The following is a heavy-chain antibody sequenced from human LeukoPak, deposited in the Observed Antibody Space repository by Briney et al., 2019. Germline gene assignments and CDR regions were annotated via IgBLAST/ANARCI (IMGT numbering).Heavy chain of an antibody. CDR3: ARGESVAMGSIDY. J-gene: IGHJ4*02. Sequence: GGSLRLSRAASGFTFSNDPMHWVRQAPGKGLDWVAVISNDGSPKYYADSVKGRFTISRDNSKNTLFLQMDSMTTEDSAVYFCARGESVAMGSIDYWDQGTLVTVSS. CDR2: ISNDGSPK. V-gene: IGHV3-30*01. CDR1: GFTFSNDP. D-gene: IGHD2-2*01.